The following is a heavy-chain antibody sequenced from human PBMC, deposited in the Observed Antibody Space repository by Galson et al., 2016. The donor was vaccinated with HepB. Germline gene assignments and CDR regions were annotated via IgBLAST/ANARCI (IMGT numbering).Heavy chain of an antibody. D-gene: IGHD3-10*01. CDR1: GFTFSSYS. V-gene: IGHV3-21*01. CDR2: ITSSSSYI. CDR3: ARDLEKSGELFHYYGMDV. J-gene: IGHJ6*02. Sequence: SLRLSCAASGFTFSSYSMNWVRQAPGKGLEWVSSITSSSSYIYHADSVKGRFTISRDNAKNSLYLRMNSLSAEDTAVYYCARDLEKSGELFHYYGMDVWGQGTTVTVSS.